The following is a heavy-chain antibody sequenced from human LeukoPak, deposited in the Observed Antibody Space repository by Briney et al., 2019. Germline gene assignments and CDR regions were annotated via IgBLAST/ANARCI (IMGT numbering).Heavy chain of an antibody. J-gene: IGHJ4*02. CDR3: ARAGDSTGYYYD. Sequence: PSETLSLTCTVSGDSVISGDYRWTWIRQPPGKGLEWIGYIYYSGSTYYNPSLKSRVTISLDTSKNQFSLKLSSVTAADTAVYYCARAGDSTGYYYDWGQGTLVTVSS. CDR1: GDSVISGDYR. D-gene: IGHD3-22*01. V-gene: IGHV4-30-4*01. CDR2: IYYSGST.